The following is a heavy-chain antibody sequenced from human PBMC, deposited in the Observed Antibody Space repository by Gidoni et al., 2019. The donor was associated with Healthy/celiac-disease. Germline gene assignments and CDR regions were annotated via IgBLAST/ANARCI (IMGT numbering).Heavy chain of an antibody. D-gene: IGHD6-19*01. V-gene: IGHV3-21*01. CDR3: ARVNGGQWLVNYFDY. J-gene: IGHJ4*02. Sequence: EVQLVESGGGLVKPGGSLRLSCAASGFTFSSYSMNWVRQAPGKGLEWVSSISSSSSYIYYADSVKGRFTISRDNAKNSLYLQMNSLRAEDTAVYYCARVNGGQWLVNYFDYWGQGTLVTVSS. CDR1: GFTFSSYS. CDR2: ISSSSSYI.